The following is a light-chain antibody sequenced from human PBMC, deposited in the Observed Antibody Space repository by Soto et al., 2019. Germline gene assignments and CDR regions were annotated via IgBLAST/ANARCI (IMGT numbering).Light chain of an antibody. CDR3: GAWDSSPSAYF. V-gene: IGLV1-51*01. CDR1: TSNIGDNY. Sequence: QSVLTQPPSLSAAPGEQVTISCSGSTSNIGDNYVSWYQQLPGTAPKLLIYDNNKRPSGIPDRFSGSKSGTSATLGITGLQTGDEADYYCGAWDSSPSAYFFGTGTKV. CDR2: DNN. J-gene: IGLJ1*01.